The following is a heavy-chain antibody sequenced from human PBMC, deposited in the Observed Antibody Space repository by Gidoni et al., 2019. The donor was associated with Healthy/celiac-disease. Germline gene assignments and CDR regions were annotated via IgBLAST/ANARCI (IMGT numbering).Heavy chain of an antibody. Sequence: QVQLVESGGGVVQPGRSLRLSCAASGFTFSSYGMHWVRQAPGKGLEWVAVISYDGSNKYYADSVKGRFTISRDNSKNTLYLQMNSLRAEDTAVYYCAKGGCSSTSCQGGYYGMDVWGQGTTVTVSS. V-gene: IGHV3-30*18. D-gene: IGHD2-2*01. J-gene: IGHJ6*02. CDR3: AKGGCSSTSCQGGYYGMDV. CDR2: ISYDGSNK. CDR1: GFTFSSYG.